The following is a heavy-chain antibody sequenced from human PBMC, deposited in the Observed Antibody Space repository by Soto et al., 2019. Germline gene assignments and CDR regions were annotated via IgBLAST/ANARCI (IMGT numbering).Heavy chain of an antibody. Sequence: PSETLSLTCTVSGGSMSRGDYYWSWIRQPPGKGLEWIGYIYYSGSTNYNPSLKSRVTISVDTSKNQFSLKLSSVTAADTAVYYCARHPRITMIVVVITTSLGWFDPWGQGTLVTVSS. D-gene: IGHD3-22*01. V-gene: IGHV4-61*08. CDR1: GGSMSRGDYY. CDR2: IYYSGST. CDR3: ARHPRITMIVVVITTSLGWFDP. J-gene: IGHJ5*02.